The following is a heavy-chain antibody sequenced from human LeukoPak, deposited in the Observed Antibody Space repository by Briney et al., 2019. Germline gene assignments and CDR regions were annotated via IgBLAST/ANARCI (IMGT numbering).Heavy chain of an antibody. Sequence: SETLSLTCTVSGGSISSGSYYWSWIRQPAGKGLEWIGRIYTSGSTNYNPSLKSRVTISVDTSKNQFSLKLSSVTAADTAVYYCASAPRNYYDSSGYYWAPFDYWGQGTLVTVSS. J-gene: IGHJ4*02. CDR3: ASAPRNYYDSSGYYWAPFDY. D-gene: IGHD3-22*01. V-gene: IGHV4-61*02. CDR2: IYTSGST. CDR1: GGSISSGSYY.